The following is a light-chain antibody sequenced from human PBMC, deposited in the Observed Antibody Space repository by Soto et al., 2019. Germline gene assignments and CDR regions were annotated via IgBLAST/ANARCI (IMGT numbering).Light chain of an antibody. CDR1: QSISTY. J-gene: IGKJ2*01. Sequence: DVQMTQSPSSLSASVGDRVTMTCRASQSISTYLNWYQQKPGKAPKLLIYAASTLQSGVSSRFSGSGSGTVFTLTISSLQPEDFATYFCQQGYSVPYTFARGPKLEIK. V-gene: IGKV1-39*01. CDR3: QQGYSVPYT. CDR2: AAS.